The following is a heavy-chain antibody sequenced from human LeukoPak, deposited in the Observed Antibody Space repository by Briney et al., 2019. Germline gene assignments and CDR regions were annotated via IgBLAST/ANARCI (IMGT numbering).Heavy chain of an antibody. J-gene: IGHJ6*02. CDR2: INPSGGST. Sequence: ASVKVSCKASGYTFTSYYMHWVRQAPGQGLEWMGTINPSGGSTSYAQKFQGRVTMTRDTSTSTVYMELSSLRSEDTAVYYCARDGPRWFGDKLGTYYYYYGMDVWGQGTTVTVSS. CDR1: GYTFTSYY. V-gene: IGHV1-46*01. D-gene: IGHD3-10*01. CDR3: ARDGPRWFGDKLGTYYYYYGMDV.